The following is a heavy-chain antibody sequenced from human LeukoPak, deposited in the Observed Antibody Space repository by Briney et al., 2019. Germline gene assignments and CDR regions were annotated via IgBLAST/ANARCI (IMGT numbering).Heavy chain of an antibody. J-gene: IGHJ4*02. Sequence: GGSLRLSCAASGFTFSSYVMHWVRQAPGKGLEWVAVISYDGSNKYYADSVKGRFTISRDNSKNTLYLQMNSLRAEDTAVYYCAREGSGYYDSSGYYVGPFDYWGQGTLVTVSS. CDR3: AREGSGYYDSSGYYVGPFDY. V-gene: IGHV3-30-3*01. CDR2: ISYDGSNK. D-gene: IGHD3-22*01. CDR1: GFTFSSYV.